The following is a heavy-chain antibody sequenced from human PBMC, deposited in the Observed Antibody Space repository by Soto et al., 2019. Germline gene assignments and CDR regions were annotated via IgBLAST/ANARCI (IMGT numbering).Heavy chain of an antibody. Sequence: GGSLRLSCAVSGFPFSFYGFHWVRQSPGKGLEWLGVIVSDGSAIYHADSLEGRFFISRDNSKDILYLQMSSLRVEDTAVYYCARDDAFDNENGFHMWGQGTMATVSS. D-gene: IGHD3-3*02. CDR3: ARDDAFDNENGFHM. CDR1: GFPFSFYG. CDR2: IVSDGSAI. V-gene: IGHV3-33*01. J-gene: IGHJ3*02.